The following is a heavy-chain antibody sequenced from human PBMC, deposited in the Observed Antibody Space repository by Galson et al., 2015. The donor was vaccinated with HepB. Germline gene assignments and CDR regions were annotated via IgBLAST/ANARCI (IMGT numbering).Heavy chain of an antibody. J-gene: IGHJ6*03. V-gene: IGHV3-30-3*01. CDR2: ISYDGSNK. CDR3: AREFGVLAIYYYYYMDV. D-gene: IGHD3-3*01. Sequence: SLRLSCAASGFTFSSYAMHWVRQAPGKGLEWVAVISYDGSNKYYADSVKGRFTISRDNSKNTLYLQMNSLRAEDTAVYYCAREFGVLAIYYYYYMDVWGKGTTVTVSS. CDR1: GFTFSSYA.